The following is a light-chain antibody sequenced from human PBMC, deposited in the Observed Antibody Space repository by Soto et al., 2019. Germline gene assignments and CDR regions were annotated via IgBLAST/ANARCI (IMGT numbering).Light chain of an antibody. CDR2: DAS. Sequence: DIQMTQSPSTLSASVGDRVTITCRASQSISSWLAWYQQKPGKAPKLLIYDASSLESGVPSRFSGSGSGTEFTLTISSLQPDDFATDYCQQYNSYSSVTFGQGTKLEIK. J-gene: IGKJ2*01. V-gene: IGKV1-5*01. CDR3: QQYNSYSSVT. CDR1: QSISSW.